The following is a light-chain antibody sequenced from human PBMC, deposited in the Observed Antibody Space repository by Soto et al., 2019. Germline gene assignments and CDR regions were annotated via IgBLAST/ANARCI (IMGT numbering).Light chain of an antibody. Sequence: DIQMTQSPSSVSASVGDRVTITCRASQGISSWLAWYQQKPGKAPKLLIYAASSLQSGVPSRFSGSGSGTDFTLTIDRLQSDDFATYYCQHSSSDLITFGQGTRLEI. V-gene: IGKV1-12*01. CDR3: QHSSSDLIT. J-gene: IGKJ5*01. CDR2: AAS. CDR1: QGISSW.